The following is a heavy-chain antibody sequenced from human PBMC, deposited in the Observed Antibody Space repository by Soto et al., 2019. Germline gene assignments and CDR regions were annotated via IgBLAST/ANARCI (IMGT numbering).Heavy chain of an antibody. J-gene: IGHJ4*02. D-gene: IGHD3-3*02. Sequence: GGSLRLSCAASGFTFSSYEMNWVRQAPGKGLEWVSYISSSGSTIYYADSVKGRFTISRDNAKNSLYLQMNSLRAEDTAVYYCAVPFLEWLPHGTGSPRLDYWGQGTLVTVSS. V-gene: IGHV3-48*03. CDR1: GFTFSSYE. CDR2: ISSSGSTI. CDR3: AVPFLEWLPHGTGSPRLDY.